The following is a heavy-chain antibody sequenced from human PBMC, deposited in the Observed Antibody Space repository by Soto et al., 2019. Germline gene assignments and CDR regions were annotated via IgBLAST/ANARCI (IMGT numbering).Heavy chain of an antibody. J-gene: IGHJ4*02. D-gene: IGHD2-8*02. CDR1: AGMLSGDS. Sequence: SQKLSVTSTGSAGMLSGDSRALIRRPPGTGLEWIGEINHSGSTNYNPSLKSRVTISVDTSKNQFSLKLTSVTAADTVVYYCARDKITGLFDYWGQGTLVTVS. CDR3: ARDKITGLFDY. V-gene: IGHV4-34*01. CDR2: INHSGST.